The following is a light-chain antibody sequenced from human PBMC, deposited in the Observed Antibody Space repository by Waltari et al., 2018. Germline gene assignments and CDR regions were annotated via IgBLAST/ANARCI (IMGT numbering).Light chain of an antibody. J-gene: IGLJ2*01. CDR1: GSNIGAGHD. CDR3: QSYDTSLRVV. CDR2: GST. Sequence: QSVLTQPPSVSGAPGQRVTLSCTGSGSNIGAGHDAHWYQQLPRAAPKLLIYGSTSRPLGVPDRFFGSTSGTSASLAITGLQAEDEADYYCQSYDTSLRVVFGGGTKLTVL. V-gene: IGLV1-40*01.